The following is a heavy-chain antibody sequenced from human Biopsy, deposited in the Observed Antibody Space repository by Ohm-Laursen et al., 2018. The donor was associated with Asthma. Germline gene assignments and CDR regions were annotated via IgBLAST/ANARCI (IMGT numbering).Heavy chain of an antibody. CDR1: PGSINDYY. Sequence: GTLSLTCTVSPGSINDYYWNWIRQFPGKGLEWIGYVHSSGSTRFNPSLKSRVTVSVDTSVDQVSLKLSSVSAADTAIYYCARATSTWSQSGPHFFDHWGPGTRVTVSS. CDR3: ARATSTWSQSGPHFFDH. D-gene: IGHD6-13*01. V-gene: IGHV4-59*01. J-gene: IGHJ5*02. CDR2: VHSSGST.